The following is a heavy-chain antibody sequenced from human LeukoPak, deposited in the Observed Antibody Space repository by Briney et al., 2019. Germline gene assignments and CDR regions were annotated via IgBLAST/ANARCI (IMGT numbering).Heavy chain of an antibody. V-gene: IGHV4-38-2*01. CDR2: MYHSGST. D-gene: IGHD3-3*01. CDR3: ARSQWTNYDFWSGYYTSNWFDP. J-gene: IGHJ5*02. Sequence: SETLSLTCAVSGYSISSGYYWGWIRQPPGKGLEWIGSMYHSGSTYYNPSLKSRVTISVDTSKSQFSPKLSSVTAADTAVYYCARSQWTNYDFWSGYYTSNWFDPWGQGTLVTVSS. CDR1: GYSISSGYY.